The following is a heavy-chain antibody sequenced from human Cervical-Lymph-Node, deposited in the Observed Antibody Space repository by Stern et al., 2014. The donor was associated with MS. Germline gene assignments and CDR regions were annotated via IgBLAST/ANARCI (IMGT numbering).Heavy chain of an antibody. CDR1: GGSISSGGYY. Sequence: QVQLVQSGPGLVKPSQTLSLTCTVSGGSISSGGYYWSWIRQHPGKGLEWIGYIYYSGSTYYNPSLKSRVTISVDTSKNQFSLKLSSVTAADTAVYYCARGARTYYYDSSGYGHVDYWGQGTLVTVSS. CDR2: IYYSGST. CDR3: ARGARTYYYDSSGYGHVDY. V-gene: IGHV4-31*03. D-gene: IGHD3-22*01. J-gene: IGHJ4*02.